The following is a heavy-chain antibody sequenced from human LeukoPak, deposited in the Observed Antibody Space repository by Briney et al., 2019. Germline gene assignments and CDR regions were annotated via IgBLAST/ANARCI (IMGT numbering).Heavy chain of an antibody. Sequence: GGSLRLSCAASGFTFSSYWMSWVRQAPGKGLEWVANIKQDGSEKYYVDSVKGRFTISRDNAKNSLYLQMNSLRAEDTAVYYCARGYGDYRYYYYYGMDVWGQGTTVTVSS. V-gene: IGHV3-7*03. D-gene: IGHD4-17*01. J-gene: IGHJ6*02. CDR3: ARGYGDYRYYYYYGMDV. CDR2: IKQDGSEK. CDR1: GFTFSSYW.